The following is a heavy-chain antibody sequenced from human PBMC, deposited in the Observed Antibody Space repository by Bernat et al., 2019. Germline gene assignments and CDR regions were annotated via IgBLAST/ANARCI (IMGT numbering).Heavy chain of an antibody. CDR3: ARDRRMQRLDY. CDR1: GFTFSSYG. V-gene: IGHV3-30*03. Sequence: QVQLVESGGGVVQPGRSLRLSCAASGFTFSSYGMHWVRQAPGKGLEWVAVISYDGSNKYYADSVKGRFTISRDNSKNTLYLQMNSLRAEDTAVYYCARDRRMQRLDYWGQGTLVTVSS. J-gene: IGHJ4*02. CDR2: ISYDGSNK.